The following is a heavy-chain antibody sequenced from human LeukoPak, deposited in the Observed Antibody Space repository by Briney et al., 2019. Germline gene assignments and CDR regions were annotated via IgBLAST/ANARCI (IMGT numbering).Heavy chain of an antibody. CDR2: ISGSGGST. CDR1: GFTFSSYA. V-gene: IGHV3-23*01. D-gene: IGHD3-3*01. CDR3: AKGFLEGAYYDFWSGPAV. J-gene: IGHJ4*02. Sequence: GGSLRLSCAASGFTFSSYAMSWVRQAPGKGLEWVSAISGSGGSTYYADSVKGRFTISRDNSKNTLYLQMNSLRAEDTAVYYCAKGFLEGAYYDFWSGPAVWGQGTLVTVSS.